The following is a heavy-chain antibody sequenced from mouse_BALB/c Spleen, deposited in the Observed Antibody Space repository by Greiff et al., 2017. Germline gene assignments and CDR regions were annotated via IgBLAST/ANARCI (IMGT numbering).Heavy chain of an antibody. CDR2: ISSGSSTI. D-gene: IGHD2-14*01. J-gene: IGHJ3*01. CDR3: ARSGRYDGFAY. CDR1: GFTFSSFG. V-gene: IGHV5-17*02. Sequence: DVKLVESGGGLVQPGGSRKLSCAASGFTFSSFGMHWVRQAPEKGLEWVAYISSGSSTIYYADTVKGRFTISRDNPKNTLFLQMTSLRSEDTAMYYCARSGRYDGFAYWGQGTLVTVSA.